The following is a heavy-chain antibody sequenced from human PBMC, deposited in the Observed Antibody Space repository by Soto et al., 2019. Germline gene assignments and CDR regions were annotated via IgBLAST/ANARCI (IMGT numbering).Heavy chain of an antibody. CDR2: IYYSGST. J-gene: IGHJ5*02. D-gene: IGHD3-10*01. CDR3: ARDQTMVRGVRLGWFDP. CDR1: GGSISSYY. V-gene: IGHV4-59*01. Sequence: QVQLQESGPGLVKPSETLSLTCTVSGGSISSYYWSWIRQPPGKGLEWIGYIYYSGSTNYNPSLKSRVTISVDTSKNQFSLKLSSVTAADTAVYYCARDQTMVRGVRLGWFDPWGQGTLVTVSS.